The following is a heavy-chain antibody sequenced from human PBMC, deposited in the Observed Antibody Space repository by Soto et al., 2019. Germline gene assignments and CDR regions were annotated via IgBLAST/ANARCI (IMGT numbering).Heavy chain of an antibody. Sequence: QVQLVESGGGVVQPGGSWGLSCAASGFTFSNYGMHWVRQAPGKGLEWVAVIWYDGNNKYYADSVKGRFTTSRDNSNNTLYVQMTSLRAEDTAVYYCARGLHSLFDYWGQGTLVTVSS. CDR2: IWYDGNNK. J-gene: IGHJ4*02. V-gene: IGHV3-33*01. CDR3: ARGLHSLFDY. D-gene: IGHD2-21*01. CDR1: GFTFSNYG.